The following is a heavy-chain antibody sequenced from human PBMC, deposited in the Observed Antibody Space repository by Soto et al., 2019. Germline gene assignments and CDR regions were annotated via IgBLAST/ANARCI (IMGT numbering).Heavy chain of an antibody. CDR1: GGSISSSSYY. V-gene: IGHV4-39*01. D-gene: IGHD6-13*01. CDR3: ANVIAAAGTTGDDGLNWFDP. CDR2: IYYSGST. Sequence: QLQLQESGPGLVKPSETLSLTCTVSGGSISSSSYYWGWIRQRPGKGLEWIGSIYYSGSTYYNPSLKSRVTISVETSKNQFSLKLSSVTAADTAVYYCANVIAAAGTTGDDGLNWFDPWGQGTLVTVSS. J-gene: IGHJ5*02.